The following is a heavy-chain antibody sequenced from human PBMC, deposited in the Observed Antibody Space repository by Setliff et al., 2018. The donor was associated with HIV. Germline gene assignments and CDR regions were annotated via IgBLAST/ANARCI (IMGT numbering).Heavy chain of an antibody. J-gene: IGHJ5*02. CDR1: GGSISSRTYY. D-gene: IGHD3-10*01. CDR2: IYYSGTT. Sequence: SETLSLTCTVSGGSISSRTYYWGCIRQPPGKGLEWIGSIYYSGTTYYNPSLKSRVTISIDTSKNQFSLNLSSVTAADTAVYYCARRRFGESPNWFDPWGQGTLVTVSS. V-gene: IGHV4-39*01. CDR3: ARRRFGESPNWFDP.